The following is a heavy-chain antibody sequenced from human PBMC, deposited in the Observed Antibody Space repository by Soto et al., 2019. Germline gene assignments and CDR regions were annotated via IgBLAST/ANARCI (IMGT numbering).Heavy chain of an antibody. V-gene: IGHV4-4*07. CDR3: VRDGSKSLRDWFDP. CDR1: GGSISKFY. CDR2: VYATGTT. Sequence: SETLSLTCNVSGGSISKFYWAWIRKTAGNGLEWMGRVYATGTTDYNPSLRSRVAMSVDISKKTFSLRLRSVTGADSGVYYCVRDGSKSLRDWFDPWGQGILVTV. J-gene: IGHJ5*02.